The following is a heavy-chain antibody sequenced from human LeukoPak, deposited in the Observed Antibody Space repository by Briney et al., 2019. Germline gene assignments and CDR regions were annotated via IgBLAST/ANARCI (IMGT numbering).Heavy chain of an antibody. V-gene: IGHV4-34*01. Sequence: GSLRLSCSASGFTFSRDWMSWLRQPPGKGLEWIGEINHSGSTNYNPSLKSRVTISVDTSKNQFSLKLSSVTAADTAVYYCARGFAGSQYWGQGTLVTVSS. CDR2: INHSGST. J-gene: IGHJ4*02. CDR3: ARGFAGSQY. CDR1: GFTFSRDW. D-gene: IGHD4-11*01.